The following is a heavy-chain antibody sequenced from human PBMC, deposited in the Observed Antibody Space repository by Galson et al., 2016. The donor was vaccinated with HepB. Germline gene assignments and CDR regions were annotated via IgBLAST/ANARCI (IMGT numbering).Heavy chain of an antibody. J-gene: IGHJ4*02. V-gene: IGHV4-59*01. D-gene: IGHD6-13*01. Sequence: SETLSLTCDVSRGSFSGDYWSWIRQAPGKGLEWIGYVYYGGKTIYNPSLKSRVTISEDTSKNLFSLNLSSVTAADTAMYYFARDGGLAGLFGYWGQGILVTVSS. CDR1: RGSFSGDY. CDR3: ARDGGLAGLFGY. CDR2: VYYGGKT.